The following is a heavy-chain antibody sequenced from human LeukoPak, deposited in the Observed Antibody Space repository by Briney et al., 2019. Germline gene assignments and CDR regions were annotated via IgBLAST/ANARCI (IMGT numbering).Heavy chain of an antibody. CDR2: FDPEDGEK. V-gene: IGHV1-24*01. Sequence: ASVKVSCKVSGYTLTELSMHWVRQAPGKGLEWMGGFDPEDGEKIYAKKFQGRVTMTEDTSTDTAYMELSRLRSEDTAVYYCATGPRIAAAAVFDPWGQGTLVTVSS. CDR3: ATGPRIAAAAVFDP. J-gene: IGHJ5*02. D-gene: IGHD6-13*01. CDR1: GYTLTELS.